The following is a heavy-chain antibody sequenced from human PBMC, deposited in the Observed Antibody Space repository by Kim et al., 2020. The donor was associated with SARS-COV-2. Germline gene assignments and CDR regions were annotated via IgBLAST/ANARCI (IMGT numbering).Heavy chain of an antibody. CDR3: ARGPGVPTIDY. CDR2: INPDSGGT. D-gene: IGHD3-10*01. Sequence: ASVKVSCKASGYTFTGYYIHWVRQAPGQGPEWMGRINPDSGGTTFAQRFLGRVTMTRDASITTVFMELTRLTSADTAVYYCARGPGVPTIDYWGQGTLVTVAS. J-gene: IGHJ4*02. V-gene: IGHV1-2*06. CDR1: GYTFTGYY.